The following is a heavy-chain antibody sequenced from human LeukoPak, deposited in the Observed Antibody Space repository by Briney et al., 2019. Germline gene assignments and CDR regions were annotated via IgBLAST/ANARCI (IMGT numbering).Heavy chain of an antibody. CDR3: AGGLFVGRGSYPPGY. V-gene: IGHV1-8*03. J-gene: IGHJ4*02. CDR1: VYTFTNYD. CDR2: MNPNSGNT. Sequence: GASVTVSYTPSVYTFTNYDINWVRQATGQGLEWMGWMNPNSGNTGYAQKFQGRVTITRNTSISTAYMELSSLRSEDTAVYYCAGGLFVGRGSYPPGYWGQGTLVTVSS. D-gene: IGHD3-16*02.